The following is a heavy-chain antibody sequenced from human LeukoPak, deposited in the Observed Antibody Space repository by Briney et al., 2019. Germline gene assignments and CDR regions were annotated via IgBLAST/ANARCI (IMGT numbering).Heavy chain of an antibody. CDR1: GGTFSSYA. J-gene: IGHJ1*01. Sequence: ASVKVSCKASGGTFSSYAISWVRQAPGQGLEWMGGIIPIFGTANYAQKFQGRVTITADESTSTAYMELSSLRSEDTAVYYCARGSRYYDSSGYYFLLEYFQHWGQGTLVTVSS. CDR2: IIPIFGTA. V-gene: IGHV1-69*01. CDR3: ARGSRYYDSSGYYFLLEYFQH. D-gene: IGHD3-22*01.